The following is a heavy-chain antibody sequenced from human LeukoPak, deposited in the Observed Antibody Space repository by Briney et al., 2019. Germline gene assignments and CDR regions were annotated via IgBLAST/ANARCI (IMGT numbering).Heavy chain of an antibody. CDR3: ARHVGFGVVNVDAFDI. J-gene: IGHJ3*02. D-gene: IGHD3-3*01. CDR2: INPNSGGT. V-gene: IGHV1-2*02. CDR1: GYTFTGYY. Sequence: ASVKVSCKASGYTFTGYYMHWVRQAPGQGLEWMGWINPNSGGTNYAQKFQGGVTMTRDTSISTAYMELSRLRSDDTAVYYCARHVGFGVVNVDAFDIWGQGTMVTVSS.